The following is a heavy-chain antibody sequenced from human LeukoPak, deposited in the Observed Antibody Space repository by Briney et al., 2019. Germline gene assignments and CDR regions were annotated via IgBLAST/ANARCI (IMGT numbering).Heavy chain of an antibody. V-gene: IGHV3-23*01. Sequence: PGGSLRLSCAASGYTFSSYAMSWVRQAPGKGLEWVSAISGSGGSTYYADSVKGRFTISRDNSKNTLYLQMNSLSAEDTAVYYCAKVPARVGDSNWFDPLGRGTVVTVSS. D-gene: IGHD2-2*01. CDR1: GYTFSSYA. CDR2: ISGSGGST. CDR3: AKVPARVGDSNWFDP. J-gene: IGHJ5*02.